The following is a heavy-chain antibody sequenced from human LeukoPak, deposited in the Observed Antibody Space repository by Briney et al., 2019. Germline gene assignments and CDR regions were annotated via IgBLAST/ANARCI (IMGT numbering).Heavy chain of an antibody. CDR1: GFTFSSYA. CDR2: ISGSGGST. V-gene: IGHV3-23*01. D-gene: IGHD1-26*01. Sequence: GGSLRLSCAASGFTFSSYAMSWVRQAPGKGLEWVSAISGSGGSTYYADSVKGRFTTSRDNSKNTLYLQMNSLRAEDTAVYYCAKDQYSGSYYGQSFDYWGQGTLVTVSS. J-gene: IGHJ4*02. CDR3: AKDQYSGSYYGQSFDY.